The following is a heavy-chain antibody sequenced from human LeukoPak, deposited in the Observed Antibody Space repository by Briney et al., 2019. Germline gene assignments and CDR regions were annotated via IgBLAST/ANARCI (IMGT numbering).Heavy chain of an antibody. J-gene: IGHJ4*02. Sequence: GGSLRLSCAASGFAFSSYAMYWVRQAPGKGLEWVSVIYSGGSTYYSDSVKGRFTISRDQSKNTLYLQMNSLRAEDTAVYYCARDSSSGWYHDYWGQGTLVTVSS. CDR3: ARDSSSGWYHDY. V-gene: IGHV3-66*01. D-gene: IGHD6-19*01. CDR2: IYSGGST. CDR1: GFAFSSYA.